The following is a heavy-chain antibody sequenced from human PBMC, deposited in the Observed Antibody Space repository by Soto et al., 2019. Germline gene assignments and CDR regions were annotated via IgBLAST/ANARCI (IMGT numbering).Heavy chain of an antibody. Sequence: ASGKVSCEASGYTFTKYYIHWVRPAPGRRPEVMGKINPSGGSTSYAQKFQGRVTMTRDTSTSTVYMELSSLRSEDTAVYYCARGDGATVTTVFDYWGQGTLVTVSS. D-gene: IGHD4-17*01. CDR1: GYTFTKYY. CDR3: ARGDGATVTTVFDY. CDR2: INPSGGST. V-gene: IGHV1-46*01. J-gene: IGHJ4*02.